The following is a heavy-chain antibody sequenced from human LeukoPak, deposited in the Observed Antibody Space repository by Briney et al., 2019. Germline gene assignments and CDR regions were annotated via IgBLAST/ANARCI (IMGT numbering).Heavy chain of an antibody. Sequence: GESLKISCKGSGYSFTTYWIGWVRQMPGKGLEWMGIIYPGDSDTRYSPSFQGQVTISADKSISTAYLQWSSLKASDTAIYYCARLRTTGTLYNWFDPWGQGTLVTVSS. D-gene: IGHD1-1*01. CDR2: IYPGDSDT. V-gene: IGHV5-51*01. CDR1: GYSFTTYW. J-gene: IGHJ5*02. CDR3: ARLRTTGTLYNWFDP.